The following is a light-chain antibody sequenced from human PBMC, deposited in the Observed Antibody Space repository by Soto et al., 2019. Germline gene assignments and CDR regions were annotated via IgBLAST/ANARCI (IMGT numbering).Light chain of an antibody. Sequence: EIVLTQSPAALSLSPGERATLSCRASQSVSNYLAWYQQRPGRAPRLLIYDASHRATGIPARFSGSGSGTDFALAINSLEPEDFAVYCCQQRGDRPRTFGQGTKLEIK. J-gene: IGKJ2*01. CDR1: QSVSNY. CDR3: QQRGDRPRT. V-gene: IGKV3-11*01. CDR2: DAS.